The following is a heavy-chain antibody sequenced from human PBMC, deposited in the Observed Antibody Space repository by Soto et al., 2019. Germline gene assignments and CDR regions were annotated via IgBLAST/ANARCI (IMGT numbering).Heavy chain of an antibody. CDR1: GGTFSRYT. CDR3: ARGSTIVRGAPSWFDP. CDR2: IIPIAAIA. J-gene: IGHJ5*02. V-gene: IGHV1-69*02. D-gene: IGHD3-10*01. Sequence: QVQLVQSGAEVKKPGSSVKVSCKAPGGTFSRYTINWVRQAPGQGLEWMGRIIPIAAIANYTQKFQGRVTITVXXXSXXAFMELSSLRSDDTAVYYCARGSTIVRGAPSWFDPWGQGTLVTVSS.